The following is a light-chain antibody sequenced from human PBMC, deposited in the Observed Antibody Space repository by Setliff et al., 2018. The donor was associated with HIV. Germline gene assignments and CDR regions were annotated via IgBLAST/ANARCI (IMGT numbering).Light chain of an antibody. CDR3: ASYSNSISLYV. J-gene: IGLJ1*01. Sequence: QSVLTQPASVSGSPGQSITISCTGTSSDAGGYNYVSWYQQHPGKAPKLMIYDVSDRPSGVSNRFSGSKSGNTASLTISGLQAEDEADYYCASYSNSISLYVFGTGTKVTVL. V-gene: IGLV2-14*03. CDR2: DVS. CDR1: SSDAGGYNY.